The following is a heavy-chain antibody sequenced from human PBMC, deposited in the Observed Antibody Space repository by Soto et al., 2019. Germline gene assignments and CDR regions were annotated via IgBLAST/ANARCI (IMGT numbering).Heavy chain of an antibody. CDR3: AKDISGYSPAYFDY. D-gene: IGHD3-22*01. CDR2: IKSDGSET. Sequence: PGGSLRLSCATSGFTFSNYWMHWVRQAPGKGLVWVSSIKSDGSETKYADSVKGRFTISRDNSKNTLYLQMNSLRAEDTAVYYCAKDISGYSPAYFDYWGQGTLVTVS. J-gene: IGHJ4*02. V-gene: IGHV3-74*01. CDR1: GFTFSNYW.